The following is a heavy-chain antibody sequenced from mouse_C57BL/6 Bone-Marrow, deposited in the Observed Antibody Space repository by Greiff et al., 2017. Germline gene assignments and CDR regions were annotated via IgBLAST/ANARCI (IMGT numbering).Heavy chain of an antibody. CDR2: ISYSGST. Sequence: EVQLQQSGPGMVQPSQSLSLTCTVSGFSITSGYDWHWIRHFPGNKLEWMGYISYSGSTNYNPSLKSRISITHDTSKNHFFLKLNSVTTEDTATYYCARACYFWFAYWGQGTLVTVSA. CDR3: ARACYFWFAY. D-gene: IGHD2-12*01. J-gene: IGHJ3*01. CDR1: GFSITSGYD. V-gene: IGHV3-1*01.